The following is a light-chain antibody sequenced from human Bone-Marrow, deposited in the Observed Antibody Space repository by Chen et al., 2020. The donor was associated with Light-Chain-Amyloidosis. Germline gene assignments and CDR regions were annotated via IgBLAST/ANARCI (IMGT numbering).Light chain of an antibody. CDR3: CSYAGRGKM. J-gene: IGLJ3*02. Sequence: SALTQPASVSGSPGQAITISCTGSSSDVGTYNLVSWYQHHPGKAPKLIIYEAKKRPSGVSNRFSGSRSGYTASLTISGLQAEEEADYYCCSYAGRGKMFGGGTKLTVL. CDR2: EAK. V-gene: IGLV2-23*01. CDR1: SSDVGTYNL.